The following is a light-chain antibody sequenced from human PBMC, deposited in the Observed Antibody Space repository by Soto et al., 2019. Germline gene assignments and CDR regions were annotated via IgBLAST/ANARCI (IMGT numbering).Light chain of an antibody. J-gene: IGKJ1*01. CDR1: QSIKTW. V-gene: IGKV1-5*03. CDR2: KAS. Sequence: DIQMTQSPSSLSASVGDRITITCRASQSIKTWLAWYQVKPGQAPKLLIYKASSLEIGVPSRFSGSGSGTEFTLTISSLQPDDFATYYCQQYDHYRTFGQGNKVEIK. CDR3: QQYDHYRT.